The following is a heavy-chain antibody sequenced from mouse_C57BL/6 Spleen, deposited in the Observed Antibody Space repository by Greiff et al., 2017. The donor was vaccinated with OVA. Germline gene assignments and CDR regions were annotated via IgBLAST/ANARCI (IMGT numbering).Heavy chain of an antibody. D-gene: IGHD2-3*01. CDR2: ISRGSSTI. CDR3: ARYDGYYYAMDY. J-gene: IGHJ4*01. V-gene: IGHV5-17*01. CDR1: GFTFSDYG. Sequence: EVQLVESGGGLVKPGGSLKLSCAASGFTFSDYGMHWVRQAPEKGLEWVAYISRGSSTISYADTVKGRFTISRDKAKNTLFLQMTSLRSEDTAVYYCARYDGYYYAMDYWGQGTSVTVSS.